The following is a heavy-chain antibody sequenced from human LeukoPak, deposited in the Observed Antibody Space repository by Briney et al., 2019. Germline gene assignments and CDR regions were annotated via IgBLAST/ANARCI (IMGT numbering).Heavy chain of an antibody. CDR1: GYIFTSYW. D-gene: IGHD5-18*01. Sequence: GESLKISCKGSGYIFTSYWIGWVRQMPGKGLEWMGIIYPGDSDTRYSPSFQGQVTISADKSISTAYLQWSSLKASDTAMYYCARQMDTAMAYFDYWGQGTLVTVSS. CDR3: ARQMDTAMAYFDY. CDR2: IYPGDSDT. J-gene: IGHJ4*02. V-gene: IGHV5-51*01.